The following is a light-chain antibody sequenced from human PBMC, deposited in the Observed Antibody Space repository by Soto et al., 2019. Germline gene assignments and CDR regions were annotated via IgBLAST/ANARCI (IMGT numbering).Light chain of an antibody. Sequence: IVMTQSPATLSVSPGESATLSCRASQSVGSNLAWYQQKPGQAPRLLIYEASTRATGVPDRFSGSGYGTEFTLTITSLQSEDFAVYYCQQYNNWPAITFGQGTRLEI. V-gene: IGKV3-15*01. CDR2: EAS. J-gene: IGKJ5*01. CDR3: QQYNNWPAIT. CDR1: QSVGSN.